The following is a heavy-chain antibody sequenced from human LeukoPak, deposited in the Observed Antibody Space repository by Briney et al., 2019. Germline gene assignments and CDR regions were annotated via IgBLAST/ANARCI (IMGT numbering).Heavy chain of an antibody. Sequence: ASVKVSCKASGYTFTSYGISWVRQAPGQGLEWMGWISAYNGNTNYAQKFQGRVTMTRDTSISTAYMELSRLRSDDTAVYYCARGSSTSLDPWGQGTLVTVSS. CDR2: ISAYNGNT. CDR3: ARGSSTSLDP. V-gene: IGHV1-18*01. D-gene: IGHD2-2*01. CDR1: GYTFTSYG. J-gene: IGHJ5*02.